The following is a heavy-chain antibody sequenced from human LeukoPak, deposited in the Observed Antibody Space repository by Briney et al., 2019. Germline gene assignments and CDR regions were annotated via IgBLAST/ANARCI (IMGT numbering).Heavy chain of an antibody. D-gene: IGHD3-22*01. CDR1: GGSFSGYY. J-gene: IGHJ4*02. CDR2: INHSGST. V-gene: IGHV4-34*01. Sequence: SETLSLTCAVYGGSFSGYYWSWIRQPPGKGLEWIGEINHSGSTNYNPSLKSRVTISVDTSKNQFSLKLSSVTAADTAVYYCANTPVYYYDSSGSRSDYWGQGTLVTVSS. CDR3: ANTPVYYYDSSGSRSDY.